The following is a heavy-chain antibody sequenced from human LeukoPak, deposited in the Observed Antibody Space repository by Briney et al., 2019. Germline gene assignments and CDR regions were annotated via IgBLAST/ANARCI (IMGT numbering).Heavy chain of an antibody. CDR2: VYHSGST. D-gene: IGHD4-17*01. V-gene: IGHV4-59*12. CDR1: GGSMSNYY. CDR3: ARRFLVYGRAFDI. J-gene: IGHJ3*02. Sequence: SETLSLTCTVSGGSMSNYYWNWIRQPPGKGLECIGYVYHSGSTNYNPSLKSRVTISVDKSKNQFSLKLSSVTAADTAVYYCARRFLVYGRAFDIWGQGTMVTVSS.